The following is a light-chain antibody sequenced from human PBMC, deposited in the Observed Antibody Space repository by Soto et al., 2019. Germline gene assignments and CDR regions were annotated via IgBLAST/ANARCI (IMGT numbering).Light chain of an antibody. J-gene: IGKJ4*01. Sequence: DIQMTQSPSTLSASVGDGVTITCRASQSISSWLAWYLQKPGKAPKLLIYTASNLISGVPSRFSGSGSGTEFTLTISSLQPDDFATYYCQEYNSDSGLTFGGGTKVESK. V-gene: IGKV1-5*03. CDR1: QSISSW. CDR2: TAS. CDR3: QEYNSDSGLT.